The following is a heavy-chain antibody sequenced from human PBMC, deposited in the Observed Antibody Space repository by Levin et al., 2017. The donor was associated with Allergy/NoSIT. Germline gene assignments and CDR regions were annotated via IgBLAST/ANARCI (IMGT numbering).Heavy chain of an antibody. V-gene: IGHV3-30*04. CDR1: GFTFSSYA. Sequence: GESLKISCAASGFTFSSYAMHWVRQAPGKGLEWVAVISYDGSNKYYADSVKGRFTISRDNSKNTLYLQMNSLRAEDTAVYYCARDRQLVVRWFDYWGQGTLVTVSS. J-gene: IGHJ4*02. CDR2: ISYDGSNK. D-gene: IGHD6-13*01. CDR3: ARDRQLVVRWFDY.